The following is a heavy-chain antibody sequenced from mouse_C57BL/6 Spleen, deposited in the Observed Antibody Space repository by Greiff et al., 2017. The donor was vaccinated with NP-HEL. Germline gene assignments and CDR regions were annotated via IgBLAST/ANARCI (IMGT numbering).Heavy chain of an antibody. CDR2: ISSGSSTI. CDR1: GFTFSDYG. Sequence: EVMLVESGGGLVKPGGSLKLSCAASGFTFSDYGMHWVRQAPEKGLEWVAYISSGSSTIYYADTVKGRITISRDNAKNSLFLQMTSLRSEDTAMYYCARPDYSNYLFDYWGQGTTLTVSS. J-gene: IGHJ2*01. D-gene: IGHD2-5*01. V-gene: IGHV5-17*01. CDR3: ARPDYSNYLFDY.